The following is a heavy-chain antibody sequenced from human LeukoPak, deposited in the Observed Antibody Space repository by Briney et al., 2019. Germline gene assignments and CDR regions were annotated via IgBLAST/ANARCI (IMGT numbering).Heavy chain of an antibody. CDR2: IWYDGSNK. CDR1: GFTFSSYG. J-gene: IGHJ4*02. CDR3: ARAARSGCQQLDY. V-gene: IGHV3-33*01. Sequence: GGSLRLSCAASGFTFSSYGMHWVRQAPGKGLEWVAVIWYDGSNKYYADSVKGRFTISRDNSKNTLYLQMNSLRAEDTAVYYCARAARSGCQQLDYWGQGTLVTVSS. D-gene: IGHD6-19*01.